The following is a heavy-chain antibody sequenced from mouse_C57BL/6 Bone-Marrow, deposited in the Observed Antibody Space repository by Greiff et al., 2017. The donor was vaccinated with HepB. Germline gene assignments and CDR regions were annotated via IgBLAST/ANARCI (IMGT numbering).Heavy chain of an antibody. Sequence: DAGGGLVQPKGSLKLSCAASGFTFNTYAMHWVRQAPGKGLEWVARIRSKSSNYATYYADSVKDRFTISRDDSQSMLYLQMNNLKTEDTAMYYCVRERPYYGSSYGLAYWGQGTLVTVSA. CDR2: IRSKSSNYAT. J-gene: IGHJ3*01. CDR3: VRERPYYGSSYGLAY. D-gene: IGHD1-1*01. CDR1: GFTFNTYA. V-gene: IGHV10-3*01.